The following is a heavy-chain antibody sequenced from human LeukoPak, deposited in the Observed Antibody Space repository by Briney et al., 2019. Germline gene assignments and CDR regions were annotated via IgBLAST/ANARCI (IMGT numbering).Heavy chain of an antibody. J-gene: IGHJ6*04. Sequence: PGRSLRLSCAASGFTFSSYGMHWVRQAPGKGLEWVAVIWYDGSNKYYADSVKGRFTISRDNSKNTLYLQMNSLRAEDTAVYYCARDRNDLYYYGSGGHGMDVWGKGTTVTVSS. CDR2: IWYDGSNK. CDR3: ARDRNDLYYYGSGGHGMDV. CDR1: GFTFSSYG. D-gene: IGHD3-10*01. V-gene: IGHV3-33*01.